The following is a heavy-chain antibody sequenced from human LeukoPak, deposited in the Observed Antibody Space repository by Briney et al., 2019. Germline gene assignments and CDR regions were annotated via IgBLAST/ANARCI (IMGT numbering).Heavy chain of an antibody. CDR2: FDSEDGET. CDR1: GYTLTELS. V-gene: IGHV1-24*01. CDR3: ATYPRIFGVVTDYYYYGMDV. D-gene: IGHD3-3*02. J-gene: IGHJ6*02. Sequence: ASVKVSCKVSGYTLTELSMHWVRQAPGKGLEWMGGFDSEDGETIYAQKFQGRVTMTEDTSTDTAYMELSSLRSEDTAVYYCATYPRIFGVVTDYYYYGMDVWGQGTTVTVSS.